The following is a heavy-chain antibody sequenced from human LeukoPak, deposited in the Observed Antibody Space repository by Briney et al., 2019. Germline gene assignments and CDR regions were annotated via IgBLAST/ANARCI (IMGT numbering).Heavy chain of an antibody. J-gene: IGHJ4*02. CDR2: IYYSGST. D-gene: IGHD5-18*01. Sequence: SETLSLTCTVSGGSISRYYWSWIRQPPGKGLEWIGYIYYSGSTNYNPSLKSRVTISVDTSKNQFSLKLSSVTATDTAVYYCARHIGLGYSYGYPYFEYWGQGTLVSVSS. CDR1: GGSISRYY. V-gene: IGHV4-59*08. CDR3: ARHIGLGYSYGYPYFEY.